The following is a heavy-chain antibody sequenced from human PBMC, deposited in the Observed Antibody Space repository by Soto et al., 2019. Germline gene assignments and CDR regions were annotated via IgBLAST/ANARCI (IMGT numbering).Heavy chain of an antibody. V-gene: IGHV1-18*01. CDR1: GYTFTSYG. Sequence: ASVKVSCKASGYTFTSYGISWVRQAPGQGLEWMGWISAYNGNTNYAQKLQGRVTMTRNTSISTAYMELSSLRSEDTAVYYCARGRYYDFWSGYWPKNYYYYYMDVWGKGTTVTVSS. CDR3: ARGRYYDFWSGYWPKNYYYYYMDV. CDR2: ISAYNGNT. J-gene: IGHJ6*03. D-gene: IGHD3-3*01.